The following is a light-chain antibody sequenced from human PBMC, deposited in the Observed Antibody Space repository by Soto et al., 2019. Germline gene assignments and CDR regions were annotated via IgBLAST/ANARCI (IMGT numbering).Light chain of an antibody. J-gene: IGLJ2*01. CDR1: SSDVGRNHY. CDR3: SSYAGSANLL. Sequence: QSALTQPPSASGSPGQSVTISCTGTSSDVGRNHYVSWYQFLPGKAPKVIIYEVDKRPSGVPDRFTGSRSGNTASLTVSGLQPEDEGEYFCSSYAGSANLLFGGGTKLTVL. CDR2: EVD. V-gene: IGLV2-8*01.